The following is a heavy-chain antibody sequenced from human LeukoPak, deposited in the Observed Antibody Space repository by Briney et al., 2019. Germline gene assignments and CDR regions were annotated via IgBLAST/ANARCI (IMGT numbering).Heavy chain of an antibody. CDR1: GGSISSGGYY. J-gene: IGHJ4*02. CDR3: ARSRGYSGYAQN. Sequence: PSETLSLTCTVSGGSISSGGYYWSWIRQHPGKGLEWIGYIYYSGSTYYNPSLKSRVTISVDTSKNQFSLKLSSVTAADTAVYYCARSRGYSGYAQNWGQGTLVTVSS. V-gene: IGHV4-31*03. D-gene: IGHD5-12*01. CDR2: IYYSGST.